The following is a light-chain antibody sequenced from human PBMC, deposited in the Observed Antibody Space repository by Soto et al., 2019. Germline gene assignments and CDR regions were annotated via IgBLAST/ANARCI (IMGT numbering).Light chain of an antibody. CDR1: QSVTSSY. CDR2: SAS. CDR3: QQYKDWPLT. Sequence: EIVLTQSPGTLSLSPGERATLSCRASQSVTSSYLAWYQQKPGQAPRLLIYSASSRATGIPDRFSGSGSGTEFTLTISSLQSEDFSLYYCQQYKDWPLTFGGGTKVEI. J-gene: IGKJ4*01. V-gene: IGKV3-20*01.